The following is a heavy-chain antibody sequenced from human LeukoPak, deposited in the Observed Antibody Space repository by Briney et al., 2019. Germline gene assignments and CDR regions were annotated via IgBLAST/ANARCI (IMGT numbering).Heavy chain of an antibody. D-gene: IGHD3-10*01. V-gene: IGHV4-39*01. Sequence: SETLSLTCTVSSGSINRSGYFWGWIRQPPGKGLEWIGNIYYSGNTSYSPSLKSRVTISVDTSKNQFSLRLTSVTAADTAVYFCARSPLLLSFGEFSQGWFDPWGHGTLVTVSS. J-gene: IGHJ5*02. CDR3: ARSPLLLSFGEFSQGWFDP. CDR1: SGSINRSGYF. CDR2: IYYSGNT.